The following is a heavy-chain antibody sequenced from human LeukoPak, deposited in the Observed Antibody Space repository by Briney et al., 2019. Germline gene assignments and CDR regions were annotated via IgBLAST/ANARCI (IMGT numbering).Heavy chain of an antibody. CDR3: ASQYYYGSGDQP. V-gene: IGHV3-64*04. D-gene: IGHD3-10*01. CDR2: ISSNGGST. J-gene: IGHJ5*02. Sequence: GGSLRLSCSASGFTFSSYAMHWVRQAPGKGLEYVSAISSNGGSTYYADSVKGRFTISRDNAKNSLYLQMNSLRAEDTAVYYCASQYYYGSGDQPWGQGTLVTVSS. CDR1: GFTFSSYA.